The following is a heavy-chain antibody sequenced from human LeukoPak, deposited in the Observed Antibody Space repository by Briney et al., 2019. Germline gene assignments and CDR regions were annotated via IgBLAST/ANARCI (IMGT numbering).Heavy chain of an antibody. D-gene: IGHD3-22*01. J-gene: IGHJ5*02. CDR2: INPNSGGT. Sequence: ASVKVSCKASGYTLTGYYMHWVRQAPGQGLEWMGWINPNSGGTNYAQKFQGRVTMTRDTSISTAYMELSRLRSDDTAVYYCARDRGYYYDSSGHQTKAWWFDPWGQGTLVTVSS. CDR3: ARDRGYYYDSSGHQTKAWWFDP. CDR1: GYTLTGYY. V-gene: IGHV1-2*02.